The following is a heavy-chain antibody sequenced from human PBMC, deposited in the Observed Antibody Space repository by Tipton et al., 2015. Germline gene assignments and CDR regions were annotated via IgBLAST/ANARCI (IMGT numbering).Heavy chain of an antibody. CDR3: ARARGRHGGLFDS. CDR2: IQYSGST. Sequence: TLSLTCTVSGGSVSSGSAYHWSWIRQPPGKGLEWIGYIQYSGSTNYNPSLKSRVTISVDTSKTQFSLKMSSVTASDTAVYYCARARGRHGGLFDSWGQGILVTVSS. D-gene: IGHD4-23*01. V-gene: IGHV4-61*01. CDR1: GGSVSSGSAYH. J-gene: IGHJ4*02.